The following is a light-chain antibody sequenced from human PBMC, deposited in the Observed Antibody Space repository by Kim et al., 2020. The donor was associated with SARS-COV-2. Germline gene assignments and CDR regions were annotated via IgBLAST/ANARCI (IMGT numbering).Light chain of an antibody. CDR2: KAS. CDR3: QQYNSYPYT. Sequence: SASVGDRVTHTCRASQSISSWLAWYQQKPGKAPKLLIYKASSLESGVPSRFSGRGSGTEFTLTISSLQPDDFATYYCQQYNSYPYTFGQGTKLEI. J-gene: IGKJ2*01. CDR1: QSISSW. V-gene: IGKV1-5*03.